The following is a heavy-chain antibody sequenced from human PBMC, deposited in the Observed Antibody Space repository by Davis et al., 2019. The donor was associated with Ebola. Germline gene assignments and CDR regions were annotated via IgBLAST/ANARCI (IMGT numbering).Heavy chain of an antibody. Sequence: GESLKISCAASGFTFSSYSMNWVRQAPGKGLEWVSGIGASGVKTYYADSVKGRFTISRDNAKNSLYLQMNSLRAEDTAVYYCARGVLLLYQSDWFDPWGQGTLVTVSS. CDR3: ARGVLLLYQSDWFDP. V-gene: IGHV3-21*04. D-gene: IGHD2-2*02. CDR1: GFTFSSYS. J-gene: IGHJ5*02. CDR2: IGASGVKT.